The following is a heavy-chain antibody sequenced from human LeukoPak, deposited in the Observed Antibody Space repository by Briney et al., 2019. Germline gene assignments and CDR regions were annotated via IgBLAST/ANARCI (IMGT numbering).Heavy chain of an antibody. Sequence: PGGSLTLYCAASGFTFSRYAMSWVRQAPGKGLEWVSAISGSGGRTYYADPEKGRFTISRENSKNTLYLQMNSLNAEDTAVYYCAKGGASYWSRWSYFGFWGQGTLVTVSS. CDR2: ISGSGGRT. V-gene: IGHV3-23*01. CDR3: AKGGASYWSRWSYFGF. D-gene: IGHD3-3*01. J-gene: IGHJ4*02. CDR1: GFTFSRYA.